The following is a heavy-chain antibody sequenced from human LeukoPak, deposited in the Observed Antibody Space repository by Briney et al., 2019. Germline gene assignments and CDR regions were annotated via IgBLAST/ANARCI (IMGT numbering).Heavy chain of an antibody. J-gene: IGHJ4*02. CDR3: ARREGDRGYYDSSGYYALDY. Sequence: PSETLSLTCTVSGGSISSSDSYWGWIRQLPGKGLEWIGEIYHSGSTNYNPSLKSRVTISVDKSKNQFSLKLSSVTAADTAVYYCARREGDRGYYDSSGYYALDYWGQGTLVTVSS. CDR2: IYHSGST. D-gene: IGHD3-22*01. CDR1: GGSISSSDSY. V-gene: IGHV4-39*07.